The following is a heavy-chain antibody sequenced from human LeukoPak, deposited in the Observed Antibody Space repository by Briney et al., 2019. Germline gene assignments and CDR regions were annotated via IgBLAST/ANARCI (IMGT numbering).Heavy chain of an antibody. D-gene: IGHD3-16*01. V-gene: IGHV1-2*02. CDR2: INPKNGGS. CDR3: ARASFWESPINWFAP. Sequence: ASVKVSCKTSGYTFTGYYMHWVRQAPGQGLEWVGWINPKNGGSNYAQKFQGRVTMTRDRSISTAYMELSRLTSDDTAVYYCARASFWESPINWFAPWGQGTLVTVSS. CDR1: GYTFTGYY. J-gene: IGHJ5*02.